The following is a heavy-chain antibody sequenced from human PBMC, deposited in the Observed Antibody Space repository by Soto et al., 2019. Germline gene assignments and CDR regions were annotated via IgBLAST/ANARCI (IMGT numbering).Heavy chain of an antibody. CDR3: ARDGSGIAAAGTGGYYGMDV. CDR2: INPNSGGT. CDR1: GYTFTGYY. V-gene: IGHV1-2*04. Sequence: GGLVKVSCKASGYTFTGYYMHWVRQAPGQGLEWMGWINPNSGGTNYAQKFQGWVTMTRDTSISTAYMELSRLRSDDTAVYYCARDGSGIAAAGTGGYYGMDVWGQGTTVTVSS. D-gene: IGHD6-13*01. J-gene: IGHJ6*02.